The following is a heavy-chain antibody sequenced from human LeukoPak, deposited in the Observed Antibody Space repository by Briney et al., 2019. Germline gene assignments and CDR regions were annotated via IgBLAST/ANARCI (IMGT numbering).Heavy chain of an antibody. CDR2: VYYSGST. CDR1: GGSISSNSYY. D-gene: IGHD6-19*01. V-gene: IGHV4-39*07. J-gene: IGHJ4*02. CDR3: ARVLTDSRGWYHFDY. Sequence: PSETPSLTCTVSGGSISSNSYYWGWIRQPPGKGLEWIGDVYYSGSTSYNPSLKSRVTISVDRSKNQFSLQLSSVTASDTAVYYCARVLTDSRGWYHFDYWGQGTLVTVSS.